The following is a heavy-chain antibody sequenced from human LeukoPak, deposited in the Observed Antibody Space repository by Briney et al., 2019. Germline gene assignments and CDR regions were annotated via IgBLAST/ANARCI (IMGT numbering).Heavy chain of an antibody. CDR1: GFTFSTYT. CDR2: IGSSSSNYI. V-gene: IGHV3-21*01. J-gene: IGHJ3*01. D-gene: IGHD3-10*01. CDR3: ASTMVRGVIDAFDV. Sequence: GGSLRLSCAASGFTFSTYTMNRVRQTPEKGLEWVASIGSSSSNYINYADSVKGRFTISRDNAKNSLYLQMNILRDDDTAVYYCASTMVRGVIDAFDVWGQGAMVTVSS.